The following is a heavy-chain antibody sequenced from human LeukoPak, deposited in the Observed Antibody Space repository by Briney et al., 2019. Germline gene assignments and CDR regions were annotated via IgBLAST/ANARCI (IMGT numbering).Heavy chain of an antibody. CDR2: ISGSGGST. CDR3: AKDGSWIQLWLPNY. J-gene: IGHJ4*02. CDR1: GFTFSSYA. V-gene: IGHV3-23*01. D-gene: IGHD5-18*01. Sequence: PGGSLRLSCAASGFTFSSYAMSWVRQAPGKGLEWVSAISGSGGSTYYADSVKGRFTISRDNSKNTLYLQMNSLRAEDTAVYYYAKDGSWIQLWLPNYWGQGTLVTVSS.